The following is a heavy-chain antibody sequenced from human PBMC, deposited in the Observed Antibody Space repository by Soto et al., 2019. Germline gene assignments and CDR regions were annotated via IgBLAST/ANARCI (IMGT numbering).Heavy chain of an antibody. CDR3: ARTAGDLVS. D-gene: IGHD4-17*01. CDR2: TNPKSGYT. Sequence: QVQLVQSGAEVKKPGASVKVSCKTSGYTFTNYDINWVRQATGQGLEWMGWTNPKSGYTGSAQKFQGRVTITSDFAIRTADMELHSLTSEDTAVYYCARTAGDLVSWGQGTLITVSS. CDR1: GYTFTNYD. V-gene: IGHV1-8*01. J-gene: IGHJ4*02.